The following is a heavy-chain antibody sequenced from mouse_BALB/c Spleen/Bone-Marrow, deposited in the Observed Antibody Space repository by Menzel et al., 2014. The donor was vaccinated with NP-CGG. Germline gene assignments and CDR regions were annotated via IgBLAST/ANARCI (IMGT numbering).Heavy chain of an antibody. CDR3: ARPHYYGYGY. J-gene: IGHJ2*01. D-gene: IGHD1-2*01. CDR1: GYTFTDYN. CDR2: IYPYNGVT. Sequence: EVQLQQSGPELVKPGASVKISCKASGYTFTDYNMHWVKQSHGKSLEWIGYIYPYNGVTGYNQKFKSKATLTVDNSSTTAYMELRSLTSEDSAVYYCARPHYYGYGYWGQGTTLTVPS. V-gene: IGHV1S29*02.